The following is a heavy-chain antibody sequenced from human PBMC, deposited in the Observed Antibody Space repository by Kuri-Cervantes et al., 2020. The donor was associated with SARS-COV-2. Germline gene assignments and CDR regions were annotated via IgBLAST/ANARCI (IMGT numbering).Heavy chain of an antibody. CDR2: INPNSGGT. J-gene: IGHJ6*02. Sequence: ASVKVSCKTSGGSFHIYSITWVRQAPGQGLEWMGWINPNSGGTNSAQKFQGWVTMTRDTSISTAYMELRSLRSDDTAVYYCARDLYSGELWMEIYYYYYGMDVWGQGTTVTGSS. CDR3: ARDLYSGELWMEIYYYYYGMDV. D-gene: IGHD6-19*01. V-gene: IGHV1-2*04. CDR1: GGSFHIYS.